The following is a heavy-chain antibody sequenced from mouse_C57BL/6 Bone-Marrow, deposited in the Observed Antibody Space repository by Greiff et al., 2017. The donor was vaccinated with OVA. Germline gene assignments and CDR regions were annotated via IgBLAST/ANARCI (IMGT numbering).Heavy chain of an antibody. CDR1: GFTFSDFY. CDR3: ARALSYYGYDGRFAY. Sequence: EVHLVESGGGLVQSGRSLRLSCATSGFTFSDFYMEWVRQAPGKGLEWIAASRNTANDYTTEYSASVKGRFIVSRDTSQSILYLQMKALRAEDTAIYYCARALSYYGYDGRFAYWGQGTLVTVSA. CDR2: SRNTANDYTT. V-gene: IGHV7-1*01. D-gene: IGHD2-9*01. J-gene: IGHJ3*01.